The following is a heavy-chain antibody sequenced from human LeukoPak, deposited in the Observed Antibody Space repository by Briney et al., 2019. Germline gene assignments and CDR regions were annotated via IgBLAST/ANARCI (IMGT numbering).Heavy chain of an antibody. J-gene: IGHJ3*02. CDR2: IYYSGST. V-gene: IGHV4-31*03. CDR3: ARADMPGADDAFDI. CDR1: GGSISSGGYY. Sequence: SETLSLTCTVSGGSISSGGYYWSWIRQHPGKGLEWIGYIYYSGSTYYNPSLKSRVTISVDTSKNQFSLKLSSVTAADTAVYYCARADMPGADDAFDIWGQGTMVTVSS. D-gene: IGHD2-15*01.